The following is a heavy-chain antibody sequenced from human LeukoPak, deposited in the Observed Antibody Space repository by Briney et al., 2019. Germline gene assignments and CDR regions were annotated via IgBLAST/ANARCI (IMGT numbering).Heavy chain of an antibody. D-gene: IGHD3-22*01. CDR3: ARDYDSSGYRSILEGPPTDGFDI. CDR1: GFTFSSYA. V-gene: IGHV3-23*01. J-gene: IGHJ3*02. CDR2: VTGSGSST. Sequence: PGGSLRLSCAASGFTFSSYAMNWVRQAPGKGLEWVSTVTGSGSSTYYADSVKGRFTISRDNSKNTVYIQMNSLRAEDTAMYYCARDYDSSGYRSILEGPPTDGFDIWGQGTMVTVSS.